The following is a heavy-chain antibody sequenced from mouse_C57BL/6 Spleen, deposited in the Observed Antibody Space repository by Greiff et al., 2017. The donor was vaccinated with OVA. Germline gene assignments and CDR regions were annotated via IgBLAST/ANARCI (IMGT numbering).Heavy chain of an antibody. CDR3: AKDGPYWYFDV. D-gene: IGHD2-3*01. CDR1: GYTFTDHT. Sequence: VKLVESDAELVKPGASVKISCKVSGYTFTDHTIHWMKQRPEQGLEWIGYIYPRDGSTKYNEKFKGKATLTADKSSSTAYMQLNSLTSEDSAVYFCAKDGPYWYFDVWGTGTTVTVSS. V-gene: IGHV1-78*01. CDR2: IYPRDGST. J-gene: IGHJ1*03.